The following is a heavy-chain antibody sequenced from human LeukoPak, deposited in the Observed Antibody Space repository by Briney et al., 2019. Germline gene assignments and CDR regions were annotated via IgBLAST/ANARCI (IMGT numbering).Heavy chain of an antibody. D-gene: IGHD3-10*01. CDR3: AKDPYQTYREYGSARPDY. V-gene: IGHV3-48*01. Sequence: GGSLRLSCAASGSTFSSYRMNWARQAPGKGLEWVSYISSSSSTIYYADSVKGRFTISRDNAKNSLYLQMNSLRAEDTAVYYCAKDPYQTYREYGSARPDYWGQGTLVTVSS. CDR2: ISSSSSTI. J-gene: IGHJ4*02. CDR1: GSTFSSYR.